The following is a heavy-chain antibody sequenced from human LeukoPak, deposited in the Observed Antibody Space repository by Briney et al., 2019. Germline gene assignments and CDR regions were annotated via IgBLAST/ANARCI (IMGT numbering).Heavy chain of an antibody. V-gene: IGHV3-33*01. CDR3: ARVTYGSGNYYGMDV. J-gene: IGHJ6*02. Sequence: GGSLRLSCAASGFTFSSYGMHWVRQAPGKGLEWVAVIWYDGSNKYHADSVKGRFTISRDNSKNTLYLQMNSLRAEDTAVYYCARVTYGSGNYYGMDVWGQGTTVTVSS. CDR1: GFTFSSYG. CDR2: IWYDGSNK. D-gene: IGHD3-10*01.